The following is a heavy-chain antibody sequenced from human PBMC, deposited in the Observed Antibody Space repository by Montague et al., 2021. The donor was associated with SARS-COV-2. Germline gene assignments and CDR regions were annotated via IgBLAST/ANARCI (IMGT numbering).Heavy chain of an antibody. J-gene: IGHJ4*02. CDR2: IYYSGST. Sequence: SETLFLTCTVSGGSISSYYCCWIRQPPGKGLEWIGYIYYSGSTNXNPSLKSRVTISVDTSKNQFSLKLSSVTAADTAVYYCARVFPRWLQFDPYFDYWGQGTLVTVSS. CDR1: GGSISSYY. D-gene: IGHD5-24*01. CDR3: ARVFPRWLQFDPYFDY. V-gene: IGHV4-59*01.